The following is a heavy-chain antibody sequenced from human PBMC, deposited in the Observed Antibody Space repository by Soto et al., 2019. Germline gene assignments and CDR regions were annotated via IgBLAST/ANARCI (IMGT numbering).Heavy chain of an antibody. D-gene: IGHD5-12*01. CDR2: IFYSGST. Sequence: SETLCLTCTVSGDSISSGSYYWDWIRQPPGKGLEWIGNIFYSGSTLYNPSLKGRVSIDVDTSSNQFSLRLTSVTAADTAVYFCARSGGYSGYDHFFDPWGHGTLVTVSS. V-gene: IGHV4-39*01. CDR1: GDSISSGSYY. J-gene: IGHJ5*02. CDR3: ARSGGYSGYDHFFDP.